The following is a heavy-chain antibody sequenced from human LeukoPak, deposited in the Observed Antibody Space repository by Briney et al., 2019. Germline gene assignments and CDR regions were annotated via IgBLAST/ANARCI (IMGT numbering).Heavy chain of an antibody. CDR2: ISSNGGST. J-gene: IGHJ4*02. D-gene: IGHD6-13*01. CDR3: AKDLGQQLGPFDY. Sequence: GGSLRLSCAASGFTFSSYAMHWVRQAPGKGLEYVSAISSNGGSTYYANSVKGRFTISRDNSKNTLYLQMNSLRAEDTAVYYCAKDLGQQLGPFDYWGQGTLVTVSS. V-gene: IGHV3-64*01. CDR1: GFTFSSYA.